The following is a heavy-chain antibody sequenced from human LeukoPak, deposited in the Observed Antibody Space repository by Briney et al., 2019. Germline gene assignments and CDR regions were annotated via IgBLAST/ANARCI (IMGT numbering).Heavy chain of an antibody. Sequence: ASVKVSCKASGYTFTSYDINWVRQATGQGLEWMGWMNPNSGNTGYAQKFQGRVTMTRNTSISTAYKELSSLRSEDTAVYYCARAQYSGSYPEIWGQGTLVTVSS. CDR2: MNPNSGNT. CDR3: ARAQYSGSYPEI. CDR1: GYTFTSYD. D-gene: IGHD5-12*01. V-gene: IGHV1-8*01. J-gene: IGHJ4*02.